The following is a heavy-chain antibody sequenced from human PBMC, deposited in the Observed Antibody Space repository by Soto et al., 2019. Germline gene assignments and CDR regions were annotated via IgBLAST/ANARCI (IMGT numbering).Heavy chain of an antibody. CDR1: GYSMRSGYY. Sequence: KPSETLSLTCAVSGYSMRSGYYWGWIRQPPGEGLEWIGNVYHSGKTYYNPSLKSRVSVSLDTSKNQFSLNLTSVTAADTAMYYCARAAATHFHNWGQGLLVTVSS. V-gene: IGHV4-38-2*01. D-gene: IGHD6-25*01. CDR2: VYHSGKT. CDR3: ARAAATHFHN. J-gene: IGHJ4*02.